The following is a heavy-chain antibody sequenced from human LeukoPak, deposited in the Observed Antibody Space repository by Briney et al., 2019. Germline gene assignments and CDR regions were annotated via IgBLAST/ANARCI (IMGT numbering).Heavy chain of an antibody. V-gene: IGHV3-30-3*01. Sequence: GGSLRLSCAASGFTFSSYAMHWVRQAPGKGLEWVAVISYDGSNKYYADSVKGRFTISRDNSKNTLYLQMNSLRAEDTAVYYCARAGSSGWYPPAAIDYWGQGTLVTVSS. CDR1: GFTFSSYA. J-gene: IGHJ4*02. CDR2: ISYDGSNK. CDR3: ARAGSSGWYPPAAIDY. D-gene: IGHD6-19*01.